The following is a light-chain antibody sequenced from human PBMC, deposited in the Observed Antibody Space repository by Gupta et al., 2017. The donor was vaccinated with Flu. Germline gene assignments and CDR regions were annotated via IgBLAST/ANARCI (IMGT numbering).Light chain of an antibody. CDR2: AVS. CDR3: QRVYQSPVT. CDR1: QDISPY. Sequence: PSFLSASVGDRVAMTVLSSQDISPYLAWYQQKAGEDPKLLIYAVSTVHTEVPSRFSGSGSGTEFTLTISSLQPEDFGIYYCQRVYQSPVTFGRGTKVEIK. V-gene: IGKV1-9*01. J-gene: IGKJ4*01.